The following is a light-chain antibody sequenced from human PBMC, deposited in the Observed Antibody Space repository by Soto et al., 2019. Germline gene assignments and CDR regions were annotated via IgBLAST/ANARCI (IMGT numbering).Light chain of an antibody. CDR3: CSYGVTYSYG. CDR1: SSDVGNNF. V-gene: IGLV2-11*01. J-gene: IGLJ1*01. CDR2: DVS. Sequence: QSVLTQPRSVSGSPGQSVTISCTGISSDVGNNFVSWYQQHPGKAPKLIIYDVSKRPSGVPDRFSGSKSGNTASLTLSGLQAEDEADYYCCSYGVTYSYGFGTGTKVTVL.